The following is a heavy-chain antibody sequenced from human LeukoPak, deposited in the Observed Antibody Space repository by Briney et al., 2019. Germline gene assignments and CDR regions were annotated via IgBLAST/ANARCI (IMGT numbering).Heavy chain of an antibody. Sequence: SETLSLTCAVSGYSISSGYYWGWIRQPPGKGLEWIGSIYHSGSTYYNPSLKSRVTISVDTSKNQFSLKLSSVTAADTAVYYCARLGVAGDPSSAEYFQHWGQGTLLTVSS. CDR1: GYSISSGYY. CDR3: ARLGVAGDPSSAEYFQH. CDR2: IYHSGST. J-gene: IGHJ1*01. V-gene: IGHV4-38-2*01. D-gene: IGHD6-19*01.